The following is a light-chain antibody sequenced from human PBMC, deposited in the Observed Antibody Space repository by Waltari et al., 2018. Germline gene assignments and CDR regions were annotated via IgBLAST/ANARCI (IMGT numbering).Light chain of an antibody. CDR3: QQYNGYSPMYT. CDR2: KAS. CDR1: QSVSSW. V-gene: IGKV1-5*03. Sequence: DIQMTQSPSTLSASVGDRVTITCRASQSVSSWLAWYQQKPGKAPKLLIYKASTLETGVPSRFSGSGSGTEFTLTISSLQPDDFATYYCQQYNGYSPMYTFGQGTKVEIK. J-gene: IGKJ2*01.